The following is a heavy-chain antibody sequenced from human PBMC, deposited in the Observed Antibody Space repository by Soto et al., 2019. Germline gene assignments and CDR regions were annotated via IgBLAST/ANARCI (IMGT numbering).Heavy chain of an antibody. D-gene: IGHD3-10*02. CDR2: TYYRSKWYN. Sequence: QSQTLSLTCAISGDRVSSNSAAWNWIRQSPSRGLEWLGRTYYRSKWYNDYAVSVKSRITINPDTSKNQFSLQLNSVTPEDTAVYYCARVSSGSGLVCSHCYDYWGQGTLVTVSS. CDR1: GDRVSSNSAA. V-gene: IGHV6-1*01. CDR3: ARVSSGSGLVCSHCYDY. J-gene: IGHJ4*02.